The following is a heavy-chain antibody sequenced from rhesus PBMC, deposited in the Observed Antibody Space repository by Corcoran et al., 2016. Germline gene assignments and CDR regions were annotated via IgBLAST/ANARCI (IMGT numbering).Heavy chain of an antibody. D-gene: IGHD5-24*01. Sequence: EVQLVESGGGLVQPGGSLRLSCAASGFIFGDYYMSWVRQAPGKGQEWVGLMRNKANGRKAEYAASVKGRLTISRDDAKSIASMKMNSLKTEDTAVYYCARGINTWVFDYWGQGVLVTVSS. CDR2: MRNKANGRKA. CDR3: ARGINTWVFDY. J-gene: IGHJ4*01. CDR1: GFIFGDYY. V-gene: IGHV3S22*01.